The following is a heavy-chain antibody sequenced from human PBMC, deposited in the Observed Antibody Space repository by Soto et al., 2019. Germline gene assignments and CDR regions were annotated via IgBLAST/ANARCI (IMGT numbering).Heavy chain of an antibody. J-gene: IGHJ6*02. D-gene: IGHD2-2*02. V-gene: IGHV1-18*04. CDR2: ISGYNGNT. CDR3: ARDIVVGTPAIPLPFYPYDGMYV. CDR1: GYNFTNYG. Sequence: QVQLVQSEAEMKKPGASVTVSCKASGYNFTNYGISWVRQAPGQGLQWMGWISGYNGNTHDAHKFQGRVTMTTDKSTTTAYIELRSLRSDDTAVYYCARDIVVGTPAIPLPFYPYDGMYVWGQGTTVTVSS.